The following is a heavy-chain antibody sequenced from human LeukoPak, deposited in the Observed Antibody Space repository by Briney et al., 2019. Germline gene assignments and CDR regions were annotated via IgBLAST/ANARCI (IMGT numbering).Heavy chain of an antibody. J-gene: IGHJ4*02. CDR3: ARSDSGFDY. D-gene: IGHD3-22*01. Sequence: SETLSLTCAVYGGSFSGYYWSWIRQPPGKGLEWIGEINHSGSTNYNPSLKSRVTISVDTSKNQFSLKLSSVTAADTAVYYCARSDSGFDYWGQGTLATVSS. CDR1: GGSFSGYY. V-gene: IGHV4-34*01. CDR2: INHSGST.